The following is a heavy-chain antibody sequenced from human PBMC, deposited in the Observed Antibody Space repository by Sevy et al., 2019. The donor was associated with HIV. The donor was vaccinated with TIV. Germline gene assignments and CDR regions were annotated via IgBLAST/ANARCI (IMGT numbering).Heavy chain of an antibody. CDR2: IKQEGSEK. J-gene: IGHJ4*02. D-gene: IGHD3-22*01. CDR3: ARARAYYYDNSGYSFDY. V-gene: IGHV3-7*01. CDR1: GFTLSSYW. Sequence: GGSLRLSCAASGFTLSSYWMSWVRQAPGKGLEWGANIKQEGSEKYYVDSVKGRFTISRDNAKNSLYLQMNSLRVEDTAAYYCARARAYYYDNSGYSFDYWGQGTLVTVSS.